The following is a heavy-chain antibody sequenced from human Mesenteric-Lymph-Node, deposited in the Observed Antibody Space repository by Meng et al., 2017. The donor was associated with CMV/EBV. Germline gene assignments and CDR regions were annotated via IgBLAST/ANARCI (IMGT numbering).Heavy chain of an antibody. CDR1: GGTFSSYA. D-gene: IGHD3-3*01. Sequence: SVKVSCKASGGTFSSYAISWVRQAPGQGLEWMGGINPIFATANYAQKFHGRVTITTDESTSTAYMELSSLRSEDTAVYYCARDRGFGTTICARGGTNYDGMDVWGQGTTVTVSS. J-gene: IGHJ6*02. CDR3: ARDRGFGTTICARGGTNYDGMDV. V-gene: IGHV1-69*05. CDR2: INPIFATA.